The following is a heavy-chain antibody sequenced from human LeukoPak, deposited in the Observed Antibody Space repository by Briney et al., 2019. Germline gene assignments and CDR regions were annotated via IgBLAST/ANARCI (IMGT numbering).Heavy chain of an antibody. CDR2: IKQDGSEK. CDR3: ARLYRQFGAFDI. CDR1: GFTLSSYW. J-gene: IGHJ3*02. D-gene: IGHD2-2*02. Sequence: GGSLRLSCAASGFTLSSYWISWVRQAPGKGLEWVANIKQDGSEKYYVDSVKGRFTISRDNAKNSLYLQMNSLRAEDTAVYYCARLYRQFGAFDIWGQGTMVTVSS. V-gene: IGHV3-7*01.